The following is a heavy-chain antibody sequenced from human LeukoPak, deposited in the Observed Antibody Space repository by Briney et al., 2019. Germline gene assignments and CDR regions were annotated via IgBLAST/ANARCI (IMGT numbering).Heavy chain of an antibody. J-gene: IGHJ4*02. CDR3: ARRRVGTHFDY. CDR2: MNPNSANA. D-gene: IGHD1-14*01. Sequence: ASVKVSCKASGYTFTSYDINWVRQATGQGLEWMGWMNPNSANADYAQKFQGRVTITRNTSISTAYMELSSLRFEDTAVYYCARRRVGTHFDYWGQGTLVTVSS. CDR1: GYTFTSYD. V-gene: IGHV1-8*03.